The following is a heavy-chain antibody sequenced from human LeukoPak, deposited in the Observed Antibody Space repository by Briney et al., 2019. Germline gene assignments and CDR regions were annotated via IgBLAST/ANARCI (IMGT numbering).Heavy chain of an antibody. CDR2: ISYDGSNK. V-gene: IGHV3-30-3*01. CDR3: ARDLEMYNSLINDY. Sequence: GGSLRLSCAASGFTFSSYAMHWVCQAPGKGLEWVAVISYDGSNKYYADSVKGRFTISRDNSKNTLYLQMNSLRAEDTAVYYCARDLEMYNSLINDYWGQGTLVTVSS. D-gene: IGHD3-3*01. J-gene: IGHJ4*02. CDR1: GFTFSSYA.